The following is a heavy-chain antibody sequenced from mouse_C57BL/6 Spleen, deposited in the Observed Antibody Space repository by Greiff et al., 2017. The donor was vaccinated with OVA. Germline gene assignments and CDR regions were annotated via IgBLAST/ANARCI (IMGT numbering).Heavy chain of an antibody. CDR3: ATYGNYGFYAMDY. D-gene: IGHD2-1*01. J-gene: IGHJ4*01. CDR1: GYTFTSYW. V-gene: IGHV1-74*01. Sequence: QVQLQQPGAELVKPGASVKVSCKASGYTFTSYWMHWVKQRPGQGLEWIGRIHPSASDTNYNQKFKGKATLTVDKSSSTAYMQLSSLTSEDSAVYYCATYGNYGFYAMDYWGQGTSVTVSS. CDR2: IHPSASDT.